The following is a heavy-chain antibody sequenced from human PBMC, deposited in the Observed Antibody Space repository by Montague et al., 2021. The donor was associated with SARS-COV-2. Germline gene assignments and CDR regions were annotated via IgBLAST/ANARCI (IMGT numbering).Heavy chain of an antibody. CDR1: GGSISSYY. D-gene: IGHD2-15*01. Sequence: SETLSLTCTVSGGSISSYYWSWIRQPPGKGLEWIGYIYYSGSTNYNPSLKSRVTISVDTSKNQFSLKLSSVTAADTAVYYCARASLGYCSGGRCYVGFDPWGQGTLLTVSS. V-gene: IGHV4-59*01. CDR3: ARASLGYCSGGRCYVGFDP. J-gene: IGHJ5*02. CDR2: IYYSGST.